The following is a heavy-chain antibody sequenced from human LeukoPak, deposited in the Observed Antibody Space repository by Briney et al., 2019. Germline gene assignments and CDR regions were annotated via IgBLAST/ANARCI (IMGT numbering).Heavy chain of an antibody. V-gene: IGHV4-61*02. CDR1: GGSISSGSYY. J-gene: IGHJ4*02. CDR2: IYTSGST. Sequence: PSQTLSLTCTVSGGSISSGSYYWSWIRQPAGKGLEWIGRIYTSGSTNYNPSLKSRVTISVDTSKNQFSLKLSSVTAADTAVYYCARDSGSYLAFDYWGQGTLVTVSS. D-gene: IGHD1-26*01. CDR3: ARDSGSYLAFDY.